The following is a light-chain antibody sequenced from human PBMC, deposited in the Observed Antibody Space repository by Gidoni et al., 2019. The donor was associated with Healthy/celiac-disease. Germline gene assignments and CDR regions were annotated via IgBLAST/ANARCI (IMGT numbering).Light chain of an antibody. CDR3: QQRSNWRT. J-gene: IGKJ1*01. CDR1: QSVSSY. V-gene: IGKV3-11*01. Sequence: EIVLTQSPATLSLSPGERATLSCRASQSVSSYLAWYQQKPGQAPRLLIYDASNSATGTPARFSGSGSGTDFTLTISSLEPEDFAVYYCQQRSNWRTFGQGTKVEIK. CDR2: DAS.